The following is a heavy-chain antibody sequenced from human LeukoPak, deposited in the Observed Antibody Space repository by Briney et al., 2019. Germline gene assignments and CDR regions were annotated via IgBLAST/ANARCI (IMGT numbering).Heavy chain of an antibody. CDR1: GFTFSSYW. Sequence: GGSLRLSCAASGFTFSSYWMSWVRQAPGKGLEWVANIKQDGSEKYYVDSVKGRFTISRDNAKNSLYLQMNSLRVEDTALYYCAKRGDRPMYYFHHWGQGTLVTVSS. V-gene: IGHV3-7*03. J-gene: IGHJ4*02. CDR3: AKRGDRPMYYFHH. D-gene: IGHD2-21*02. CDR2: IKQDGSEK.